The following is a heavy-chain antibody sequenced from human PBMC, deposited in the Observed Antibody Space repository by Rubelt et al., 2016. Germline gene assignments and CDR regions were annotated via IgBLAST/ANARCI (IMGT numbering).Heavy chain of an antibody. CDR2: ISSSGSTI. CDR1: SYA. D-gene: IGHD6-19*01. J-gene: IGHJ4*02. Sequence: SYAMHWVRQAPGKGLEWVSYISSSGSTIYYADSVKGRFTISRDNSKNTLYLQMNSLRAEDTAVYYCAREGSSGWYSFDYWGQGTLVTVSS. V-gene: IGHV3-48*03. CDR3: AREGSSGWYSFDY.